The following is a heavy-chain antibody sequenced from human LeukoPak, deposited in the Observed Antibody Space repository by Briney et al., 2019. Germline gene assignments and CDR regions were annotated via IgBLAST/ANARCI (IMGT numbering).Heavy chain of an antibody. D-gene: IGHD4-11*01. V-gene: IGHV3-21*01. Sequence: PGGSLRLSCAASGFIFDDYAMHWVRQPPGKGLEWVSSINNVGSHIYYAGSVRGRFTISRDNAKNLLYLQMDSLRAEDTAVYYCARDPTQYLRYGYFDYWGQGTLVTVSS. J-gene: IGHJ4*02. CDR1: GFIFDDYA. CDR2: INNVGSHI. CDR3: ARDPTQYLRYGYFDY.